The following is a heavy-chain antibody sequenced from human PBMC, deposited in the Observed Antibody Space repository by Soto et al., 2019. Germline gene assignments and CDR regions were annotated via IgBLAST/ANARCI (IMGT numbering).Heavy chain of an antibody. J-gene: IGHJ4*02. Sequence: EVPLVESGGGLVQPGGSLRLSCVASGFTVSGNYMSWVRQAPGKGLELVSIIYSSGTTYHADSVKGRFTISRDNSKNTVYLQMNSLGVEDTAVYYCAGQTSKKVFDYWGQGTLVTVSS. CDR1: GFTVSGNY. CDR3: AGQTSKKVFDY. CDR2: IYSSGTT. V-gene: IGHV3-66*04.